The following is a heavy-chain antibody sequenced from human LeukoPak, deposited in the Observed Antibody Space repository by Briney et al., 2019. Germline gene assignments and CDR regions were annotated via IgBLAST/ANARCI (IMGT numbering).Heavy chain of an antibody. D-gene: IGHD2-21*01. Sequence: GGSLRLSCAASGFTFSSYSMNWVRQAPGKGLEWVSSISSRSSYIYYADSVKGRFTISRDNAKNSLYLQMNSLRAEDTAVYYCARCDRSGDYYYYYYMDVWGKGTTVTVSS. J-gene: IGHJ6*03. CDR1: GFTFSSYS. V-gene: IGHV3-21*01. CDR3: ARCDRSGDYYYYYYMDV. CDR2: ISSRSSYI.